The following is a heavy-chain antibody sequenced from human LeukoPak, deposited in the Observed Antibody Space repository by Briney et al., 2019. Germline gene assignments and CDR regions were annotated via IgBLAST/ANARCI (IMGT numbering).Heavy chain of an antibody. V-gene: IGHV3-30*18. CDR2: TSYDGTNK. CDR1: GFTFSSYG. CDR3: AKEGTGFYYYYGLDV. Sequence: GRSLRLSCAASGFTFSSYGMHWVRQAPGKGLEWVAVTSYDGTNKYYADSVKGRFTISRDNSKNTLYLQMNSLRAEDTTVYYCAKEGTGFYYYYGLDVWGQGTTVTVSS. J-gene: IGHJ6*02. D-gene: IGHD7-27*01.